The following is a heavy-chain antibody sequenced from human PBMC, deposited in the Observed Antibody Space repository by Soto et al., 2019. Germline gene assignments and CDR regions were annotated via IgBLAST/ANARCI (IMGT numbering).Heavy chain of an antibody. CDR3: AKQWLVRGRIDY. CDR1: GFTFSSYA. CDR2: ISGSGGST. V-gene: IGHV3-23*01. Sequence: EVQLLESGGGLVQPGGSLRLSCAASGFTFSSYAMSWVRQAPGKGLEWVSAISGSGGSTYYADSVKGRFTISRDNSKNSLYLQIHSLRAEDTAVYYCAKQWLVRGRIDYWGQGTLVTVSS. D-gene: IGHD6-19*01. J-gene: IGHJ4*02.